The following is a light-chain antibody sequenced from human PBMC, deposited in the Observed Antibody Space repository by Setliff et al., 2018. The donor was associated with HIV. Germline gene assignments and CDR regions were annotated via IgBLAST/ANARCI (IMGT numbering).Light chain of an antibody. V-gene: IGLV2-14*03. Sequence: QSVLTQPASVSGSPGQSIAISCTGTSNDIGTYDYVSWYQQHPGGAPKLLIFGVSNRPSGVSDRFSGSKSGNTASLTISGLQAEDEADYYCCSYAGSSTLVFGGGTKVTVL. CDR2: GVS. J-gene: IGLJ2*01. CDR1: SNDIGTYDY. CDR3: CSYAGSSTLV.